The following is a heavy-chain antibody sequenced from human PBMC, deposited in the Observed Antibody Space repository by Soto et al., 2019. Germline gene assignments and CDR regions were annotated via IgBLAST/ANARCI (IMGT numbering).Heavy chain of an antibody. Sequence: GASVKVSCKASGYTFTSSGMQWVRQAPGQRLEWMGWINGGNGDTKYSQKFQDRVTITRDASASTAYMELSSLRFEDTAVYYCARGHTKDCSGGSCYYLFDYWGQGTLVTVSS. V-gene: IGHV1-3*01. CDR1: GYTFTSSG. D-gene: IGHD2-15*01. CDR2: INGGNGDT. J-gene: IGHJ4*02. CDR3: ARGHTKDCSGGSCYYLFDY.